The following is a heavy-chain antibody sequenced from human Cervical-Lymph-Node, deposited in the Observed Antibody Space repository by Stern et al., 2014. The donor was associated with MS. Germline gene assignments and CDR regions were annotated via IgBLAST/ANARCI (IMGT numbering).Heavy chain of an antibody. CDR2: IRPILGTT. D-gene: IGHD3-10*01. CDR3: ARDRSLGVTPFFDY. Sequence: QMQLVQSGAEVKKPGSSVTVTCRASGGSFRHNAIAWVRQAPGQGLVWMGAIRPILGTTDFARRFQGRLAIKADDSADVIYMELNSLTSEDTAVYYCARDRSLGVTPFFDYWGQGTLVTVSS. V-gene: IGHV1-69*01. J-gene: IGHJ4*02. CDR1: GGSFRHNA.